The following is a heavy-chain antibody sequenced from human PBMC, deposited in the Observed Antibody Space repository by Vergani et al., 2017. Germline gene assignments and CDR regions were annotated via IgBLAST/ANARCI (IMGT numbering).Heavy chain of an antibody. J-gene: IGHJ4*02. V-gene: IGHV1-69*11. CDR2: IIPSLATT. Sequence: QVQLVQSGAEVKKPGSSVKVSCKASGGTFSSYALNWVRQAPGQGLEWMESIIPSLATTIYAQKFQGRVTITADESTSTAYMELSSLKSEDTAVFYCARATCSGGSCYRGFEYWGQGSLITVSS. CDR1: GGTFSSYA. D-gene: IGHD2-15*01. CDR3: ARATCSGGSCYRGFEY.